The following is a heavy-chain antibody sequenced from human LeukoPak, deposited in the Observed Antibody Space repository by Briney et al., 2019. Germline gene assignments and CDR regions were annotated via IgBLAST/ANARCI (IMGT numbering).Heavy chain of an antibody. J-gene: IGHJ5*02. Sequence: SETLSLTCTVSGGSISTYYWSWIRQPPGKGLEWIGYIYYSGSTNYNPSLKSRVTISVDTSKNQFSLKLSSVTAADTAVYYCAGVGDNWFDPWGQGTLVTVSS. CDR1: GGSISTYY. V-gene: IGHV4-59*01. CDR3: AGVGDNWFDP. CDR2: IYYSGST.